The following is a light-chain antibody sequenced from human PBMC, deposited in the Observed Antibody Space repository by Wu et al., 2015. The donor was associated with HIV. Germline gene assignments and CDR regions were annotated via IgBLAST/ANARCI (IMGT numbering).Light chain of an antibody. CDR1: QSISSW. J-gene: IGKJ1*01. V-gene: IGKV1-5*03. CDR2: KAS. CDR3: QQSYSSSWT. Sequence: DIQMTQSPSTLSASVGDRVTITCRASQSISSWLAWYQLQPGKAPKLLIYKASTLEIGVPSRFSGSGSGTHFTLTISTLQPEDSATYYCQQSYSSSWTFGQGTKVEIK.